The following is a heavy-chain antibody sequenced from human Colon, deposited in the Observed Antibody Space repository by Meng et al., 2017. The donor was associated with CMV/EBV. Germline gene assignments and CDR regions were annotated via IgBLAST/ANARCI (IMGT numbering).Heavy chain of an antibody. CDR1: GFTFSSYE. J-gene: IGHJ6*02. V-gene: IGHV3-48*03. CDR2: ISSSGSTI. Sequence: GESLKISCAASGFTFSSYEMNWVRQAPGKGLEWVSYISSSGSTIYYADSVKGRFTISRDSAKNSLYLQMNSLRAEDTAVYYCARDRIAVARGVYYYYGMDVWGQGTTVTVSS. CDR3: ARDRIAVARGVYYYYGMDV. D-gene: IGHD6-19*01.